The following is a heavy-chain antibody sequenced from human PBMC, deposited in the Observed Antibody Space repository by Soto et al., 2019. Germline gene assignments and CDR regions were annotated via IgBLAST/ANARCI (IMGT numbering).Heavy chain of an antibody. J-gene: IGHJ4*02. CDR1: GYTFTGYY. D-gene: IGHD7-27*01. V-gene: IGHV1-2*04. CDR2: INPNSGGT. Sequence: ASVKVSCKASGYTFTGYYMHWVRQAPGQGLEWMGWINPNSGGTNYAQEFQGWVTMTRDTSISTAYMELSRLRSDDTAVYYCARGPTNWAYYFDYWGQGTLVTVSS. CDR3: ARGPTNWAYYFDY.